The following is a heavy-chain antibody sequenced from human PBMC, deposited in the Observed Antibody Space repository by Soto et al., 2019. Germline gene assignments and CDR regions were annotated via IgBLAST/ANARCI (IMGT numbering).Heavy chain of an antibody. Sequence: SETLSLTCSPYSGSFSGHYWTWIRQSPGKGLEWIGDINHSGRVNYSPSLKSRVTISLDTSKNQFSLTLSAVTAADTAMYYCSTRAYDTNGYYRFDPWGQGTLVTVSS. V-gene: IGHV4-34*01. CDR1: SGSFSGHY. J-gene: IGHJ5*01. CDR2: INHSGRV. D-gene: IGHD3-22*01. CDR3: STRAYDTNGYYRFDP.